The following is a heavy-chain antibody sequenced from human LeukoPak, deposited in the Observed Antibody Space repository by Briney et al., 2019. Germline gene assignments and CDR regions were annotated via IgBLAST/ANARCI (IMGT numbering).Heavy chain of an antibody. J-gene: IGHJ3*02. CDR2: ILNDGSQE. CDR3: ARDDALGDNALDI. CDR1: GFTFSSYG. Sequence: PGRSLRLSCAASGFTFSSYGMHWVGQAPGKGLEWAAVILNDGSQEKYADSVKGRFTISRDNSKNTLFLQMNSLRAEDTAVYYCARDDALGDNALDIWGQGTMVTVS. D-gene: IGHD3-16*01. V-gene: IGHV3-33*01.